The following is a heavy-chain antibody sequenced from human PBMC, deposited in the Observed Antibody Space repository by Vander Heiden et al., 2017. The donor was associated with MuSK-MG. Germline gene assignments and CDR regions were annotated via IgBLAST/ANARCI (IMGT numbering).Heavy chain of an antibody. J-gene: IGHJ6*02. D-gene: IGHD3-10*01. Sequence: QVQLVQSGAEVKKPGASVKVSCTASGHTFTSYYMHWVRQAPGQGLEWMGIINPSGGSTSYAQKFQGRVTMTRDTSTSTVYMELSSLRSEDTAVYYCARDLYGSGSYPYYYYGMDVWGQGTTVTVSS. CDR3: ARDLYGSGSYPYYYYGMDV. V-gene: IGHV1-46*01. CDR2: INPSGGST. CDR1: GHTFTSYY.